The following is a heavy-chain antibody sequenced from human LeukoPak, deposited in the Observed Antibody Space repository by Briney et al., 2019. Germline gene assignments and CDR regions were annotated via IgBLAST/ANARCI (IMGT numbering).Heavy chain of an antibody. CDR2: IYSSGGT. Sequence: PSETLSLTCTVSGGSISNFYWSWIPQPPGKGLEWIGYIYSSGGTNYNPSLKSRLTVSLDTSKNQFSLKLTSVTAADTAVYYCARYNWNDETFDYWGQGTLVTASS. CDR1: GGSISNFY. D-gene: IGHD1-1*01. J-gene: IGHJ4*02. V-gene: IGHV4-4*09. CDR3: ARYNWNDETFDY.